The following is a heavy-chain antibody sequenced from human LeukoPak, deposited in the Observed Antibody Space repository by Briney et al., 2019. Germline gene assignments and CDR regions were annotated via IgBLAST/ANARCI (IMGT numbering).Heavy chain of an antibody. D-gene: IGHD5-18*01. CDR1: GFTISNYW. Sequence: PGGSLRLSCAASGFTISNYWMSWVRQAPGKGLEWVSYISSSGSTIYYADSVKGRFTISRDNAKNSLYLQMNSLRAEDTAVYYCARAGYSYGQDYFDYWGQGTLVTVSS. CDR3: ARAGYSYGQDYFDY. CDR2: ISSSGSTI. V-gene: IGHV3-11*01. J-gene: IGHJ4*02.